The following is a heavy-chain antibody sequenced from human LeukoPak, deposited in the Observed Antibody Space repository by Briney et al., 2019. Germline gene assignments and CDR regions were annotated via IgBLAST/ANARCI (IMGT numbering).Heavy chain of an antibody. CDR3: AIESPSYSSDLDY. V-gene: IGHV1-46*01. CDR2: INPSGGST. D-gene: IGHD6-19*01. Sequence: ASVKVSCKASEYTFTSYYMHWVRQAPGQGLEWMGIINPSGGSTTYAQKFQGRVTMTRDMSTSTVYMELSSLRSEDTAVYYCAIESPSYSSDLDYWGQGTLVTLSS. CDR1: EYTFTSYY. J-gene: IGHJ4*02.